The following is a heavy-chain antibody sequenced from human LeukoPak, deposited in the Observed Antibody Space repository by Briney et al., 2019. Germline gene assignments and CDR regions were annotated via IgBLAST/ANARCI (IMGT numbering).Heavy chain of an antibody. CDR2: IYTSGST. CDR1: GGSISTYY. CDR3: ARGGVTDPFDF. J-gene: IGHJ4*02. Sequence: SETLSLTCTVSGGSISTYYWSWIRQPAGKGLEWIGRIYTSGSTNYNPSLKSRVTMSVDTSKSQFSLKLSSVIAADTALYYCARGGVTDPFDFWGQGTLVTVSS. V-gene: IGHV4-4*07. D-gene: IGHD1-14*01.